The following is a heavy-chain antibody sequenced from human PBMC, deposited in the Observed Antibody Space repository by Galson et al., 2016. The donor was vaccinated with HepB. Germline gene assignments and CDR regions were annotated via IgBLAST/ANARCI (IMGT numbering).Heavy chain of an antibody. CDR3: ARGNSQTKSFDY. J-gene: IGHJ4*02. V-gene: IGHV6-1*01. CDR2: TYSRSKWYN. Sequence: CAISGDSVSSNSATWNWIRQSPSRGLEWLGRTYSRSKWYNEYAVSVKGRVTINPDTSKNQFSLQLNSVTPGDAALYYCARGNSQTKSFDYWGQGALVTVSS. D-gene: IGHD1/OR15-1a*01. CDR1: GDSVSSNSAT.